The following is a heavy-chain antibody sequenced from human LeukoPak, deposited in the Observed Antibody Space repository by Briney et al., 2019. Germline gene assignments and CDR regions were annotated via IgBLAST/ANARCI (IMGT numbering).Heavy chain of an antibody. D-gene: IGHD3-22*01. V-gene: IGHV3-33*01. CDR3: ARDTAAYDSSGDY. CDR1: GFTFSSYG. J-gene: IGHJ4*02. CDR2: IWYDGSNK. Sequence: GRSLRLSCAASGFTFSSYGMHWVRQAPGKGLEWVAVIWYDGSNKYYADSVKGRFTISRDNSKNTLYLQMNSLRVEDTAVYYCARDTAAYDSSGDYWGQGTLVTVSS.